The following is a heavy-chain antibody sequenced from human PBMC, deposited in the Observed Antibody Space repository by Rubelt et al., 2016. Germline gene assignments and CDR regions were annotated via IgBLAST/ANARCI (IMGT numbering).Heavy chain of an antibody. CDR2: IAGSSNSI. CDR1: GFSFSIYG. CDR3: AGGRNGYNGVLEY. J-gene: IGHJ4*02. V-gene: IGHV3-21*02. D-gene: IGHD5-24*01. Sequence: EVQLVESGGGLVKPGGSLRLSCAASGFSFSIYGMTWVRQAPGKGLEWFSHIAGSSNSIYYADSLQGRFTISRDNAKDSLFLEMSSLSAEETAVYYGAGGRNGYNGVLEYWGQGILVTVSS.